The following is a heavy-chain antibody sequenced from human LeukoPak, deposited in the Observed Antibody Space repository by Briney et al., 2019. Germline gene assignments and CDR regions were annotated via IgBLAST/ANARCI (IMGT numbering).Heavy chain of an antibody. D-gene: IGHD1-26*01. CDR1: GFTFSSYA. CDR3: AKDQVGVHYN. J-gene: IGHJ4*02. V-gene: IGHV3-23*01. Sequence: GGSLRLSCAASGFTFSSYAMSWVRQAPGKGLEWVSAISGSGRDTYYADSMKGRFTISRDNSQNTLYLQMNSPRAEDTAVYYCAKDQVGVHYNWGQGTLVTVSS. CDR2: ISGSGRDT.